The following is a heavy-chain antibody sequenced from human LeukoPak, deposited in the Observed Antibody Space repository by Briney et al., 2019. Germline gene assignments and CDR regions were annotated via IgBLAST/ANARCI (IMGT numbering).Heavy chain of an antibody. D-gene: IGHD3-22*01. V-gene: IGHV3-7*03. J-gene: IGHJ4*02. CDR1: GFTFSNFW. Sequence: GGSLRLSCAASGFTFSNFWMTWVRQAPGKGLEWVANINEGGSEQNYVDSVKGRFTISRDNAKNSLSLQMNSLRAEDTAVYYCAKSPMIVVGYFDYWGQGTLVTVSS. CDR2: INEGGSEQ. CDR3: AKSPMIVVGYFDY.